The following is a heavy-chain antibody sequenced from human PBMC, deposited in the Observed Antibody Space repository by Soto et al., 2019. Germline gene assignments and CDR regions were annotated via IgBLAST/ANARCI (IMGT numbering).Heavy chain of an antibody. V-gene: IGHV1-18*01. D-gene: IGHD3-9*01. Sequence: ASVKVSCKASGYTFTSYGITWVRQAPGQGLEWMGWISAYNGNTNYAQKLQGRVTMTTDTSTSTAYMEVRSLRSDDTAVYYCARVDYDILTGYHPPTFDYSGQGTLVTGSS. CDR3: ARVDYDILTGYHPPTFDY. CDR1: GYTFTSYG. CDR2: ISAYNGNT. J-gene: IGHJ4*02.